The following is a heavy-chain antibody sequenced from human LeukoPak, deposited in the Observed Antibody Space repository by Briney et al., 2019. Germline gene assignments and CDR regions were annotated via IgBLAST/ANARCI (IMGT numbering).Heavy chain of an antibody. J-gene: IGHJ4*02. V-gene: IGHV4-30-2*01. Sequence: SQTLSLTCAVSGGSISSGGYSWSWIRQPPGKGLEWIGYIYHSGSTYYNPSLKSRVTISVDRSKNQFSLKLSSVTAADTAVYYCARAGYCSGGSCSFRYFDYWGQGTLVTVSS. CDR1: GGSISSGGYS. CDR2: IYHSGST. D-gene: IGHD2-15*01. CDR3: ARAGYCSGGSCSFRYFDY.